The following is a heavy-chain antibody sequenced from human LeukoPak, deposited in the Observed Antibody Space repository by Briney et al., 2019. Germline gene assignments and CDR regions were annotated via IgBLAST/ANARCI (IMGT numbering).Heavy chain of an antibody. CDR2: ISSNSSDI. CDR3: ARDSYYDSSGYYGY. D-gene: IGHD3-22*01. Sequence: PGGSLRLSCAASGFTFSSYSMNWVRQAPGKGLEWVSSISSNSSDIYYADSVKGRFTISRDNAKNSLYLQMNSLRAEDTAVYYCARDSYYDSSGYYGYWGQGTLVTVSS. CDR1: GFTFSSYS. V-gene: IGHV3-21*04. J-gene: IGHJ4*02.